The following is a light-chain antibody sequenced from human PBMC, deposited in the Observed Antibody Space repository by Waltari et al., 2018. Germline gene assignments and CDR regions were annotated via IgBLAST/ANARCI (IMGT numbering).Light chain of an antibody. J-gene: IGKJ2*01. V-gene: IGKV1-5*03. Sequence: DIQMPQSPSTLSASVGDSLTITCRASQTLHNWLAWYQQKPGTAPKLLIYQASTLESGVPSSFSGSGSGTEFTLTVSSLQPDDFATYYCQQYKSYPYTFGQGTKLEIK. CDR1: QTLHNW. CDR2: QAS. CDR3: QQYKSYPYT.